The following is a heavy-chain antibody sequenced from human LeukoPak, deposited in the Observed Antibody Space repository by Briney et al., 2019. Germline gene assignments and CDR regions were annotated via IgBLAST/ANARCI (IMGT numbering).Heavy chain of an antibody. V-gene: IGHV1-46*01. CDR2: INPSGGST. J-gene: IGHJ4*02. D-gene: IGHD4-17*01. CDR3: AADYGAEPG. CDR1: GYTFTSYF. Sequence: ASVKVSCKASGYTFTSYFMHWVRQAPPQGHEGMGIINPSGGSTSYAQKFQGRVTMTRDTSTSTVYMELSSLRSEDTAVYYCAADYGAEPGWGQGTLVTVSS.